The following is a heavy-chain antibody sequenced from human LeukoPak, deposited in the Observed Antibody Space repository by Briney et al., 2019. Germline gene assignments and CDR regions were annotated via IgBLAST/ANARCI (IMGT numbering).Heavy chain of an antibody. Sequence: GGSLRLSCSASGFTFSSYGMHWVRQAPGKGLEWVAIIWYDGSNKYYADSVKGRFTISRDNSKNTLFLQMNSLRAEDTAVYYCARAAYDSSGYLTLWGRGTLVTVSS. V-gene: IGHV3-33*08. D-gene: IGHD3-22*01. CDR2: IWYDGSNK. CDR3: ARAAYDSSGYLTL. CDR1: GFTFSSYG. J-gene: IGHJ4*02.